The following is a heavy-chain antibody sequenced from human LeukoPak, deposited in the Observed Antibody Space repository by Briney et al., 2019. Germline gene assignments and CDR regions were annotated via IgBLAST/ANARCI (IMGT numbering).Heavy chain of an antibody. CDR2: INPNSGGT. V-gene: IGHV1-2*02. D-gene: IGHD5-18*01. J-gene: IGHJ3*02. Sequence: APVKVSCKASGYTFTGYYMHWVRQAPGQGLEWMGWINPNSGGTNYAQKFQGRVTMTRDTSISTAYMELSRLRSDDTAVYYCARDAGYSYPLDAFDIWGQGTMVTVSS. CDR1: GYTFTGYY. CDR3: ARDAGYSYPLDAFDI.